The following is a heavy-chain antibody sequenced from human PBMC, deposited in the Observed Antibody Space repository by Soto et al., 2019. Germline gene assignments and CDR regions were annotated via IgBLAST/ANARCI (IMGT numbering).Heavy chain of an antibody. J-gene: IGHJ5*02. V-gene: IGHV4-61*01. D-gene: IGHD4-17*01. CDR3: ARFKHLNAFKDYGDYVGWFDP. CDR2: IYYSGST. Sequence: QVQLQESGPGLVKPSETLSLTCTVSGGSVSSGSYYWSWIRQPPGKGLEWIGYIYYSGSTNYNPSLKSRVTISVDTSKNQFSLKLSSVTAADTAVYYCARFKHLNAFKDYGDYVGWFDPWGQGTLVTVSS. CDR1: GGSVSSGSYY.